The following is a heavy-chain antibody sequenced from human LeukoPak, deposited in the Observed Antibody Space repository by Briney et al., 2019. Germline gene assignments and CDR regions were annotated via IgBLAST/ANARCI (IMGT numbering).Heavy chain of an antibody. Sequence: ASVKVSCKASGGTFSSYAISWVRQAPGQGLEWMGGIIPIFGTANYAQKFQGRVTVTADKSTSTAYMELSSLRSEDTAVYYCARGHMVRGVISPYGMDVWAKGPRSPSPQ. V-gene: IGHV1-69*06. J-gene: IGHJ6*04. CDR1: GGTFSSYA. CDR3: ARGHMVRGVISPYGMDV. D-gene: IGHD3-10*01. CDR2: IIPIFGTA.